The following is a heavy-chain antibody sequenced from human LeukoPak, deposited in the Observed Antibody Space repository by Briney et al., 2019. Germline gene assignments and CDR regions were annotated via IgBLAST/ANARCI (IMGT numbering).Heavy chain of an antibody. V-gene: IGHV3-23*01. CDR2: ITGSGGRT. D-gene: IGHD5/OR15-5a*01. J-gene: IGHJ2*01. Sequence: PGGSLRLSCTASGFRFSNYAMAWVRQAPGKGLEWVSGITGSGGRTYYADSVKGRFTISRDNSKNTLYLQMNSLRAEDTAVYYCAKVYLPGWYFDLWGRGTLVTVSS. CDR3: AKVYLPGWYFDL. CDR1: GFRFSNYA.